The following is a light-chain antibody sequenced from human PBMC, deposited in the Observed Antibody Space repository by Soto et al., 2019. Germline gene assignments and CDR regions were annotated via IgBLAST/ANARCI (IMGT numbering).Light chain of an antibody. Sequence: EIVLTQSPATLSLSPGERATLSCRASQSVSTNLAWYQQKPGQAPRLLIYDASNRATDIPARFSGSGSGTDFTLTSSSLEPEDCAVYYCQQNNNWPSFTFGPGTKVDI. CDR1: QSVSTN. CDR2: DAS. J-gene: IGKJ3*01. V-gene: IGKV3-11*01. CDR3: QQNNNWPSFT.